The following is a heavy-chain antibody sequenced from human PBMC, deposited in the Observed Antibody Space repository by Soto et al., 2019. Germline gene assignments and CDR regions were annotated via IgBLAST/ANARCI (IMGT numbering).Heavy chain of an antibody. CDR3: AKAHRGYCSGGSCYTEHYFDY. J-gene: IGHJ4*02. D-gene: IGHD2-15*01. V-gene: IGHV3-23*01. CDR1: GFTFSSYA. CDR2: ISGSGGST. Sequence: GGSLRLSCTASGFTFSSYAMSWVRQAPGKGLEWVSAISGSGGSTYYADSVKGRFTISRDNSKNTLYLQMNSLRAEDTAVYYCAKAHRGYCSGGSCYTEHYFDYWGQGTLVTVSS.